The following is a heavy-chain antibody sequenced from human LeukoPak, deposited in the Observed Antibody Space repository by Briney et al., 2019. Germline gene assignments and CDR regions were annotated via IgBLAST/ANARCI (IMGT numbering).Heavy chain of an antibody. CDR1: GGSFTDYY. J-gene: IGHJ4*02. CDR3: ARGQLLYAH. D-gene: IGHD2-2*02. V-gene: IGHV4-59*01. CDR2: IYYSGST. Sequence: SETLSLTCVLYGGSFTDYYWSWVRQPPGKGLEWIGYIYYSGSTNHNPSLKSRVTISLDTSKNQFSLKLNSVTAADTAVYYCARGQLLYAHWGQGTLVTVSS.